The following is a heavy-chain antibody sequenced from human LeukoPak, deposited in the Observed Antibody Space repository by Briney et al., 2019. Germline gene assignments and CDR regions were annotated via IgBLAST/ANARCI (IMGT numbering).Heavy chain of an antibody. CDR3: ARRRSGDYDAFDI. J-gene: IGHJ3*02. Sequence: GASVKVSCKASGYTFTSYAMHWVRQAPGQRLEWMGWINAGNGNTKYSQKFQGRVTITRDTSASTAYMELSSLRSEDTAVYCCARRRSGDYDAFDIGGRETMVTVS. CDR2: INAGNGNT. D-gene: IGHD4-17*01. CDR1: GYTFTSYA. V-gene: IGHV1-3*01.